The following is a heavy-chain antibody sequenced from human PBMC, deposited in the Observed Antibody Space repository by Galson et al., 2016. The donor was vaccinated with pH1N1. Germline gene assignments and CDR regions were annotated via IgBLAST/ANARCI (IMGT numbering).Heavy chain of an antibody. D-gene: IGHD3-10*01. CDR2: LYSSGST. CDR3: ARGGEEILAFGEPHNWFDP. V-gene: IGHV4-61*02. Sequence: LSLTCSVSGDSISSKTFYWSWLRQPAGKGLQWIGLLYSSGSTNYNPSLKGRVTMSADTSKNEFSLKMTSVTAADTAVYYCARGGEEILAFGEPHNWFDPWGQGTLVTVSS. J-gene: IGHJ5*02. CDR1: GDSISSKTFY.